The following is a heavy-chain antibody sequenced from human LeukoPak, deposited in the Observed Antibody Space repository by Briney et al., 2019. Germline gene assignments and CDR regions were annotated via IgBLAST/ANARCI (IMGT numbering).Heavy chain of an antibody. CDR3: VRGTEIVVLAAARDAFDI. CDR2: ISSNGGTT. Sequence: GGSPRLSCSASGFPFSSYAMHWVRQAPGKGLEYVSAISSNGGTTYYAGSLKGRFTISRDNSKNTLFLQMSSLRAEDTAVYYCVRGTEIVVLAAARDAFDIWGQGTMVTVSS. CDR1: GFPFSSYA. D-gene: IGHD2-15*01. J-gene: IGHJ3*02. V-gene: IGHV3-64D*09.